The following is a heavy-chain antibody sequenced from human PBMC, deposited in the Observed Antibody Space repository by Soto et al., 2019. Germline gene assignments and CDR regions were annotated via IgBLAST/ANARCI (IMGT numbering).Heavy chain of an antibody. V-gene: IGHV3-48*02. Sequence: GSLRLSCAASGFTFSSYSMNWVRQAPGKGLEWVSYISSSSSTIYYADSVKGRFTISRDNAKNSLYLQMNSLRDEDTAVYYCARDANYGDYGYPVNWFDPWGQGTLVTAPQ. CDR1: GFTFSSYS. CDR3: ARDANYGDYGYPVNWFDP. D-gene: IGHD4-17*01. CDR2: ISSSSSTI. J-gene: IGHJ5*02.